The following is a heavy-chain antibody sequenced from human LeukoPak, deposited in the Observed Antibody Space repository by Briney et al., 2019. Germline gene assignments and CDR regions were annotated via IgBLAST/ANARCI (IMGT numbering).Heavy chain of an antibody. D-gene: IGHD2-2*01. Sequence: ASVKVSCKASGYTFTGYYMHWVRQAPGQGLEWMGWINPNRGGTNYAQKFQGRVTMTRDTSISTAYMELSRLRSDDTAVYYCARMAAGCSSTSCYYYYYYMDVWGKGTTVTVSS. CDR1: GYTFTGYY. J-gene: IGHJ6*03. V-gene: IGHV1-2*02. CDR2: INPNRGGT. CDR3: ARMAAGCSSTSCYYYYYYMDV.